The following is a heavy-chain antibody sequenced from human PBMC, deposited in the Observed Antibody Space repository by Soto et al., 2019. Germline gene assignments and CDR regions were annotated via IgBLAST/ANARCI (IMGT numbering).Heavy chain of an antibody. J-gene: IGHJ3*02. Sequence: GGSLRLSCAASGFTFSSYGMHWVRQAPGKGLEWVAVIWYDGSNKYYADSVKGRFTISRDNSKNTLHLQMNSLRAEDTAVYYCASQYYDILTGYPPGVPDAFDIWGQGTMVTVSS. CDR1: GFTFSSYG. V-gene: IGHV3-33*01. D-gene: IGHD3-9*01. CDR2: IWYDGSNK. CDR3: ASQYYDILTGYPPGVPDAFDI.